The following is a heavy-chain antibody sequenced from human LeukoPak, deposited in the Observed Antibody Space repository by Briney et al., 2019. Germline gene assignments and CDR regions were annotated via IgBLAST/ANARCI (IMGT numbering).Heavy chain of an antibody. CDR3: ARVRLPVGPLDYGDYGVFDY. CDR1: GFTFSSYG. J-gene: IGHJ4*02. CDR2: IWYDGSNK. D-gene: IGHD4-17*01. Sequence: PGRSLRLSCAASGFTFSSYGMHWVRQAPGKGLEWVAVIWYDGSNKYYADSVKGRFTISRDNFKNTLYLQMNSLRAEDTAVYYCARVRLPVGPLDYGDYGVFDYWGQGTLVTVSS. V-gene: IGHV3-33*01.